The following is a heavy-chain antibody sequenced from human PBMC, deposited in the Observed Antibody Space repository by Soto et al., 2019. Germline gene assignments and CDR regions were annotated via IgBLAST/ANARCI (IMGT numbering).Heavy chain of an antibody. CDR2: INHSGST. CDR3: ARDYGDYDRAFDI. J-gene: IGHJ3*02. CDR1: GGSFSGYY. V-gene: IGHV4-34*01. D-gene: IGHD4-17*01. Sequence: SETLSLTCAVYGGSFSGYYWSWIRQPPGKGLEWIGEINHSGSTNYNPSLKSRVTISVDTSKNQFSLKLSSVTAADTAVFYCARDYGDYDRAFDIWGQGTMVTVSS.